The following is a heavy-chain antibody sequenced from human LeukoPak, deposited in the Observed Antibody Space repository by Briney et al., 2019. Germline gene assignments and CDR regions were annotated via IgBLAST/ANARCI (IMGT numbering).Heavy chain of an antibody. V-gene: IGHV1-8*01. J-gene: IGHJ4*02. Sequence: ASVKVSCKASGYTFTSYDINGVRQATGQGLEWMGWMNPNSGNTGYAQKFQGRVTMTRNTSISTAYMELSSLRSEATAVYYCARGPPNYSSSWYLFDYWGQGTLVTVSS. CDR2: MNPNSGNT. D-gene: IGHD6-13*01. CDR1: GYTFTSYD. CDR3: ARGPPNYSSSWYLFDY.